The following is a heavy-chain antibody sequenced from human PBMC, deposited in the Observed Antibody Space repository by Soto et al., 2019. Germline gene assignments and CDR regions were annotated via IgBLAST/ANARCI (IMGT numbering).Heavy chain of an antibody. CDR1: GGSISNDY. CDR2: ISYTGGS. CDR3: GRGGWSVDY. D-gene: IGHD6-19*01. V-gene: IGHV4-59*01. Sequence: SETLSLTCTVSGGSISNDYWSWIRQPPGNGLEWIGYISYTGGSNYNPSLKSRVSMSIDTSKNQFSLTLTSVTAADTAVYYCGRGGWSVDYWGRGSLVTVSS. J-gene: IGHJ4*02.